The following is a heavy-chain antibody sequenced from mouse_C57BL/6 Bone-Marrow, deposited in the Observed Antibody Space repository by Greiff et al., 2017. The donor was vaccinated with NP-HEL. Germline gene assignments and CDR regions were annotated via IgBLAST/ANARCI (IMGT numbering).Heavy chain of an antibody. J-gene: IGHJ4*01. CDR3: ARGNGSSAMDY. CDR2: ISYDGSN. CDR1: GYSITSGYY. Sequence: EVKLEESGPGLVKPSQSLSLTCSVTGYSITSGYYWNWIRQFPGNKLEWMGYISYDGSNNYNPSLKNRISITRDTSKNQFFLKLNSVTTEDTATYYCARGNGSSAMDYWGQGTSVTVSS. D-gene: IGHD1-1*01. V-gene: IGHV3-6*01.